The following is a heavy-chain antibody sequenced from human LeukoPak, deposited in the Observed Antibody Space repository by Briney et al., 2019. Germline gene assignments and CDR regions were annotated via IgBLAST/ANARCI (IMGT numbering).Heavy chain of an antibody. CDR2: ISWNGGRT. V-gene: IGHV3-9*01. CDR1: GFIFDDYA. Sequence: GGSLRLSCAASGFIFDDYAMRWVRQAPGKGLEWVSGISWNGGRTAYADSVKGRLTISRDNAKNSLYLQMNSLRAEDTALYYCAKPIYDSSGYTIVGFDYWGQGTLVTVSS. D-gene: IGHD3-22*01. CDR3: AKPIYDSSGYTIVGFDY. J-gene: IGHJ4*02.